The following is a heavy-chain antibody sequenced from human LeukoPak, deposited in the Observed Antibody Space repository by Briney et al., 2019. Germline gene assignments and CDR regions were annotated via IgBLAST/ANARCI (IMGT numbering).Heavy chain of an antibody. CDR1: GYTFTNYG. CDR3: ATEGGWQPSDYGDHVY. V-gene: IGHV1-18*01. Sequence: ASVKVSCTASGYTFTNYGITWVGQAPGQGLEWIGWISPYNGNTNYAQKFQGRVTMTTDTSTNTADMELRNLRSDDTALYYCATEGGWQPSDYGDHVYWGQGTLVTVSS. J-gene: IGHJ4*02. CDR2: ISPYNGNT. D-gene: IGHD4-17*01.